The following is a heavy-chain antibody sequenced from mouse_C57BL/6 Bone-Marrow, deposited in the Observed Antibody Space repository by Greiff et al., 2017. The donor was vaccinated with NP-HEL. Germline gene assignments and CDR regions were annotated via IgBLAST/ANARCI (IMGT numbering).Heavy chain of an antibody. CDR2: ISDGGSYT. D-gene: IGHD2-5*01. CDR3: ASYSNYYAMDY. J-gene: IGHJ4*01. CDR1: GFTFSSYA. Sequence: EVMLVESGGGLVKPGGSLKLSCAASGFTFSSYAMSWVRQTPEKRLEWVATISDGGSYTYYPDNVKGRFTISRDNAKNNLYLQMSHLKSEDTAMYYCASYSNYYAMDYWGQGTSVTVSS. V-gene: IGHV5-4*03.